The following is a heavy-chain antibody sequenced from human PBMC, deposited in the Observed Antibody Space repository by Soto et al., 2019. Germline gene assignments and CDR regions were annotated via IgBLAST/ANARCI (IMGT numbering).Heavy chain of an antibody. Sequence: QVQLVESGGGVVQPGRALRLSCATSGFIFSNFGMHWVRQAPGKGLEWVAVIWYDGSNAVSADCVKGRFTISRDNSKNTLYLQMSGLRSEDTAVYYCARDPRTARPSAMDVWGQGTTVTVSS. J-gene: IGHJ6*02. V-gene: IGHV3-33*08. CDR3: ARDPRTARPSAMDV. CDR2: IWYDGSNA. D-gene: IGHD6-6*01. CDR1: GFIFSNFG.